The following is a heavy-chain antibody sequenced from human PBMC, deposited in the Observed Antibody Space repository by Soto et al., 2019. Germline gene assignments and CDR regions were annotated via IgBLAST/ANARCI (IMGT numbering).Heavy chain of an antibody. CDR3: ARASAAGTPYYSYGMDV. Sequence: GGSLRLSCAASGFTFSSYAMHWVRQAPGKGLEWVAVISYDGSNKYYADSVKGRFTISRDNSKNTLYLQMNSLRAEDTAVYYCARASAAGTPYYSYGMDVWGQGTTVTVSS. CDR2: ISYDGSNK. D-gene: IGHD6-13*01. V-gene: IGHV3-30-3*01. J-gene: IGHJ6*02. CDR1: GFTFSSYA.